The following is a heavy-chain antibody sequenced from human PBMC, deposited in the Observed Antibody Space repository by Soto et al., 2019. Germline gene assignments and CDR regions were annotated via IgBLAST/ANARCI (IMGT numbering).Heavy chain of an antibody. CDR2: INHSGST. V-gene: IGHV4-34*01. CDR3: ARDKITGLFDY. Sequence: QVQLQQWGAGLLKPSETLSXTCXXXXXXXXXXXXXXIRPPPGTGLDWIGEINHSGSTNYNPSLXXXXXXXVXXXXXXXXXXXXXXXXXDTAVXXCARDKITGLFDYWGQGTLVTVSS. D-gene: IGHD2-8*02. J-gene: IGHJ4*02. CDR1: XXXXXXXX.